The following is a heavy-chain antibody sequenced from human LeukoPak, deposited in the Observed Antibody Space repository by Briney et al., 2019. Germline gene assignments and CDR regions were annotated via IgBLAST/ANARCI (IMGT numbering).Heavy chain of an antibody. D-gene: IGHD3-22*01. CDR2: IIPILGIA. CDR1: GGTFSSYA. Sequence: GASVEVSCKASGGTFSSYAISWVRQAPGQGLEWMGRIIPILGIANYAQKFQGRVTITADKSTSTAYMELSSLRSEDTAVYYCARTRYYYDSSGYYLHDAFDIWGQGTMVTVSS. J-gene: IGHJ3*02. CDR3: ARTRYYYDSSGYYLHDAFDI. V-gene: IGHV1-69*04.